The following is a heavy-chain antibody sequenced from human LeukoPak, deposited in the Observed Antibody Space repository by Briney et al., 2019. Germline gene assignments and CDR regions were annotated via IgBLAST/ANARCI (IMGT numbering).Heavy chain of an antibody. CDR2: IKQDGSEK. J-gene: IGHJ4*02. Sequence: GGSLRLSCAASGFTFSSYWMSWVRQAPGKGLEWVANIKQDGSEKYYVDSVKGRFTISRDNAKNSLYMQMNSLRAEDTVVYYCARGSKSYGDYIRSRIHYFDYWGQGTLVTVSS. CDR3: ARGSKSYGDYIRSRIHYFDY. D-gene: IGHD4-17*01. CDR1: GFTFSSYW. V-gene: IGHV3-7*04.